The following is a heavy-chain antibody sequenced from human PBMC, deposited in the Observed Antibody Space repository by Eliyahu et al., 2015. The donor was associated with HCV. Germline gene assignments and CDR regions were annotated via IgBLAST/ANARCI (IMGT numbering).Heavy chain of an antibody. Sequence: QVQLQESGPGLVKPSQTLSLTCTVSGGSINSGSYYWSWIRQPAGKGLEWIGRIYTSGSTYYNPSLKSRVTISVDTSKNQFSLKLSSVTAADTAVYYCARIATRNYGMDVWGQGTTVTVSS. CDR1: GGSINSGSYY. CDR2: IYTSGST. J-gene: IGHJ6*02. D-gene: IGHD2-21*01. V-gene: IGHV4-61*02. CDR3: ARIATRNYGMDV.